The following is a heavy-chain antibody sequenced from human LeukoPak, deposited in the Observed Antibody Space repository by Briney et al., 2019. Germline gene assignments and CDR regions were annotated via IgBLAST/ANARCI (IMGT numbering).Heavy chain of an antibody. CDR1: GFTFSSYA. J-gene: IGHJ3*02. CDR2: FSGSGGST. Sequence: GGSLRLSCAASGFTFSSYAMSWVRQAPGKGLEWVSTFSGSGGSTHYADSVKGRFTIPRDNSNNTLYLQMNSLRAEDTAVYYCAKGSTFYYYDSSGFFGDAFDIWGQGTMVTVSS. V-gene: IGHV3-23*01. CDR3: AKGSTFYYYDSSGFFGDAFDI. D-gene: IGHD3-22*01.